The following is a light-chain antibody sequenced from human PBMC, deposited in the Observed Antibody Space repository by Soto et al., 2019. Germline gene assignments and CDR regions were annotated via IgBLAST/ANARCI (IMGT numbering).Light chain of an antibody. CDR1: QSISSTS. CDR2: VAS. Sequence: DIVLPQSLGTLSLSPGAREPLSCRASQSISSTSLAWSQQRPGQAPRLLIYVASTRASGIPDRFSGSGSGTDFTLTITSLQPEEFATYYCQQSYNTPRTVGQGTKVDIK. J-gene: IGKJ1*01. CDR3: QQSYNTPRT. V-gene: IGKV3D-20*02.